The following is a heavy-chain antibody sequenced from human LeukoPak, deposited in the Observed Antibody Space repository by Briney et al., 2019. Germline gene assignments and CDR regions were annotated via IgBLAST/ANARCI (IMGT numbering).Heavy chain of an antibody. J-gene: IGHJ5*01. CDR3: TRDSQLEWFYS. CDR2: GYFRGNT. CDR1: GGSISSGAYY. D-gene: IGHD3-10*01. V-gene: IGHV4-31*03. Sequence: PSGTLSLTCTVSGGSISSGAYYWSWIRQVPGKGLEWIGYGYFRGNTFYNPSLKGRVTISVDTSNNHFSLQLNSVTAADTAVYYCTRDSQLEWFYSWGQGTLVTVSS.